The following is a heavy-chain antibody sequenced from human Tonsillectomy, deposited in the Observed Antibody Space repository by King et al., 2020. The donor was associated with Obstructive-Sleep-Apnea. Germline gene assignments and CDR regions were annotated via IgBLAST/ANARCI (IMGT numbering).Heavy chain of an antibody. Sequence: VQLVESGGGVVQPGRSLRLSCAASGFTFSIYAMHWVRQAPGKGLEWVAVISYDGSNKHYADSVKGRFPISRDNSKNTLYLQMNSLRVEDTAVYYCARARTGVLDYWGQGTLVTVSS. J-gene: IGHJ4*02. CDR3: ARARTGVLDY. V-gene: IGHV3-30-3*01. CDR2: ISYDGSNK. CDR1: GFTFSIYA. D-gene: IGHD3/OR15-3a*01.